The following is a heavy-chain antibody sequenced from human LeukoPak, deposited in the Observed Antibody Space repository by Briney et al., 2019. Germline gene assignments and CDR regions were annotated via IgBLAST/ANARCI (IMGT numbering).Heavy chain of an antibody. CDR1: GFSVNNNY. Sequence: GGSLRLSCVASGFSVNNNYMNWVRQGPGKGLEWVSVISSGGSTYYADSVTGRFTISRDNSKNTLYLQMNSLRAEDTAVYYCAKRVCSSTSCATGPFDYWGQGTLVTVSS. CDR3: AKRVCSSTSCATGPFDY. J-gene: IGHJ4*02. V-gene: IGHV3-53*01. D-gene: IGHD2-2*01. CDR2: ISSGGST.